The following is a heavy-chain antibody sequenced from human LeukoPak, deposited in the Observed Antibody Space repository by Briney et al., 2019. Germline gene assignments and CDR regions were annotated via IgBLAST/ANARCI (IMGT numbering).Heavy chain of an antibody. CDR3: TRAFYETYGYWFDP. J-gene: IGHJ5*02. D-gene: IGHD5/OR15-5a*01. Sequence: PGGSLRLSCTASEFTFGHYSLSWVRQAPGKGLEWVGFIRSKAYGGTTEYAASVKGRFTIARDDSKSIAYQQMNSLKTEDTAVYYCTRAFYETYGYWFDPWGQGTLVTVSS. CDR1: EFTFGHYS. CDR2: IRSKAYGGTT. V-gene: IGHV3-49*04.